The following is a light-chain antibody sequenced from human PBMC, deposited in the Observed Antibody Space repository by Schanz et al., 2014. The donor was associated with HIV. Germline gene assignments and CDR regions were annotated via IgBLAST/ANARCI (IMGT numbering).Light chain of an antibody. CDR3: CSYTTTSTYV. Sequence: QSALTQPASVSGSPGQSITVSCTGSNNDIGSYTYVAWYQQYPGKAPKLVVYGVFDRPSGVSNRFSGSKSGNTASLTISGLQAEDEADYYCCSYTTTSTYVFGAGTKVTVL. CDR2: GVF. CDR1: NNDIGSYTY. V-gene: IGLV2-14*03. J-gene: IGLJ1*01.